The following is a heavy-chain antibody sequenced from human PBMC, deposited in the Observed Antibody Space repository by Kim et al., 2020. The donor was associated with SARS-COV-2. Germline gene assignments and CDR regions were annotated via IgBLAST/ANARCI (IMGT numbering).Heavy chain of an antibody. CDR3: ARGRIGWVDNAVFDI. D-gene: IGHD6-19*01. CDR2: IYYSGST. CDR1: GGSISSSSYY. V-gene: IGHV4-39*01. J-gene: IGHJ3*02. Sequence: SETLSLTCTVSGGSISSSSYYWGWIRQPPGKGLEWIGSIYYSGSTYYNPSLKSRVTISVDTSKNQFSLKLSSVTAADTAVYYCARGRIGWVDNAVFDIWGQGTMVTVSS.